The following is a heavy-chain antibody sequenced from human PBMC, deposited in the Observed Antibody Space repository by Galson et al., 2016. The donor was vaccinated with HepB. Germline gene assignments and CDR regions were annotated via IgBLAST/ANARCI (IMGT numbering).Heavy chain of an antibody. CDR3: AGDRKIYQLLYPGYYYGMDV. V-gene: IGHV1-3*01. CDR2: INAGNGNT. CDR1: GYTFTSYA. D-gene: IGHD2-2*02. Sequence: SVKVSCKASGYTFTSYAMHWVRQAPGQRLEWMGWINAGNGNTKNSRKFQGRVTITMDRSARTAYMELSSLRSEDTAVYYCAGDRKIYQLLYPGYYYGMDVWGQGTTVTVSS. J-gene: IGHJ6*02.